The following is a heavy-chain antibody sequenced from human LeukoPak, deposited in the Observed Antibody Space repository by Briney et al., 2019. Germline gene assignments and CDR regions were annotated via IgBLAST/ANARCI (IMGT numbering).Heavy chain of an antibody. CDR3: ARDVDSSSWCDYYYYYGMDV. CDR1: GFTFTNFA. CDR2: ISSDGTNE. Sequence: GGSLRLSCAASGFTFTNFAIHWVRQAPGKGLEWVAVISSDGTNEYYADSVKGRFTISRDSSKNTLYLQMNSLRAEDTAVYYCARDVDSSSWCDYYYYYGMDVWGQGTTVTVSS. J-gene: IGHJ6*02. D-gene: IGHD6-13*01. V-gene: IGHV3-30*04.